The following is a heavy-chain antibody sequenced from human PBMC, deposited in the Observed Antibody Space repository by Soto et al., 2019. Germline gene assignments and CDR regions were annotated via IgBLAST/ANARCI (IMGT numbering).Heavy chain of an antibody. Sequence: QVRLMQSGAEVKKPGASVRVSCKASGYNLTSYGIIWVRQAPGQGLEWMGWISPYNGNTNYAQKFRGRITVTTDTSTSTAYMDLRSLRSDETAVYYCAREWEYSGFDDDYYHYGMDVWGQGTTVTVSS. CDR2: ISPYNGNT. CDR1: GYNLTSYG. J-gene: IGHJ6*02. V-gene: IGHV1-18*01. D-gene: IGHD5-12*01. CDR3: AREWEYSGFDDDYYHYGMDV.